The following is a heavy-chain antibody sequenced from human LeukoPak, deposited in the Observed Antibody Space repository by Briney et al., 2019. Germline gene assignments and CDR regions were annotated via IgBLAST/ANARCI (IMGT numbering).Heavy chain of an antibody. J-gene: IGHJ6*04. D-gene: IGHD2-15*01. V-gene: IGHV4-38-2*02. CDR3: ARDHIVVANYYFYYYGMDV. Sequence: SETLSLTCAVSGYSISSGYYWGWIRQPPGKGLEWIGSIYHSGSTYYNPSLKSRVTISVDTSKNQFSLKLSSVPAADTAVYYCARDHIVVANYYFYYYGMDVWGKGTTVTVSS. CDR2: IYHSGST. CDR1: GYSISSGYY.